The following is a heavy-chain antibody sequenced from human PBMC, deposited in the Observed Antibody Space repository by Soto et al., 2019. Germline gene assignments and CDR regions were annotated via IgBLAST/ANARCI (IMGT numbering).Heavy chain of an antibody. CDR2: INHSGST. D-gene: IGHD2-21*02. CDR1: GGSFSGYY. CDR3: ARAVLGDHITDY. V-gene: IGHV4-34*01. Sequence: SETLSLTCAVYGGSFSGYYWSWIRQPPGKGLEWIGEINHSGSTNYNPSLKSRVTISVDTSKNQFSLKLSSVTAADTAVYYCARAVLGDHITDYWGQGTLVTVSS. J-gene: IGHJ4*02.